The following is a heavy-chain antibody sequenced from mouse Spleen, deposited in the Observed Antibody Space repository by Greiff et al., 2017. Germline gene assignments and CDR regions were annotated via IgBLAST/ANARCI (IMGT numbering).Heavy chain of an antibody. CDR3: ARERQLGPYYAMDY. D-gene: IGHD3-2*01. Sequence: QVQLKESGPGLVAPSQSLSITCTVSGFSLTGYGVNWVRQPPGKGLEWLGMIWGDGSTDYNSALKSRLSISKDNSKSQVFLKMNSLQTDDTARYYCARERQLGPYYAMDYWGQGTSVTVSS. CDR2: IWGDGST. CDR1: GFSLTGYG. V-gene: IGHV2-6-7*01. J-gene: IGHJ4*01.